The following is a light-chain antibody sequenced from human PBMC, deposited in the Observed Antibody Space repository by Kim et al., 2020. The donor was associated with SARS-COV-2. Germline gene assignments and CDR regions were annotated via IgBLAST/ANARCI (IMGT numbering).Light chain of an antibody. J-gene: IGLJ2*01. CDR3: AAWDDSLSGPV. CDR2: RNN. CDR1: SPNIGSNY. Sequence: QSVLTQPPSASGTPGQRVTISCSGSSPNIGSNYVYWYQHLPGTAPKLLIYRNNQRPSGVPDRFSGSKSGTSASLAISGLRSEDEADYYCAAWDDSLSGPVFGGGTQLTVL. V-gene: IGLV1-47*01.